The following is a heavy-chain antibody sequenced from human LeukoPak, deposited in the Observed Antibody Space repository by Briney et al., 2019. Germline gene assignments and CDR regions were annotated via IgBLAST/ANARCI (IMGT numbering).Heavy chain of an antibody. J-gene: IGHJ4*02. CDR2: IGGRDSGT. CDR3: AKWGDYDILTGYYDSDY. CDR1: GFIFSKYS. D-gene: IGHD3-9*01. Sequence: GGLRPPCAAPGFIFSKYSMSWGRPAPREGGEWGSAIGGRDSGTYYADSVRGRFTVSRDDPKNTLYLQMNTLRAEDTAVYYCAKWGDYDILTGYYDSDYWGQGTLVTVSS. V-gene: IGHV3-23*01.